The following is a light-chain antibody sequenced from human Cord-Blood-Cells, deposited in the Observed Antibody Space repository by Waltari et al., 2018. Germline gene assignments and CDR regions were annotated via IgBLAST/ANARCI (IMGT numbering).Light chain of an antibody. CDR3: QQYNTWPYT. CDR2: GAS. CDR1: QSVSSN. Sequence: EIVMTQSPATLSVSPGERATLSCRASQSVSSNLAWYQQKPGQAPRLLIYGASTRATGIPARFSGRGSGTEFTLTISSLQSEDFAVYYCQQYNTWPYTFGQGTKLEIK. V-gene: IGKV3-15*01. J-gene: IGKJ2*01.